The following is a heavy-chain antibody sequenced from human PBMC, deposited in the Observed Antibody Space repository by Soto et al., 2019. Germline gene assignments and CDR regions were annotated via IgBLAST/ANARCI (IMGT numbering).Heavy chain of an antibody. J-gene: IGHJ4*02. Sequence: ASVKVSCKASGYTFLSYGISWVRQAPGQGLEWMGWISTYSGNTDYAQGLQDRVTLTTDTSTSTAYMELRSLRSDDTAVYYCASRDARAEHAFEYWGQGTLVTVSS. CDR2: ISTYSGNT. V-gene: IGHV1-18*01. CDR3: ASRDARAEHAFEY. CDR1: GYTFLSYG. D-gene: IGHD2-2*01.